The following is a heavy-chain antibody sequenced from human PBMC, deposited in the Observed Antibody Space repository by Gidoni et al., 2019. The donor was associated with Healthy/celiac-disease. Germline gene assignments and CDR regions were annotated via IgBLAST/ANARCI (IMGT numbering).Heavy chain of an antibody. Sequence: QLQLQVSGTGLVKRSETRSLTGTVSGGSISSSSYYWGWIRQPPGKGMECIGSIYYSGSTYYNPSLTSRVTIPVDPSTNQCSLMMIFWTAADTAVYYCARQKRPVDSFIDAFDIWGQVPMVTVSS. CDR3: ARQKRPVDSFIDAFDI. J-gene: IGHJ3*02. V-gene: IGHV4-39*01. CDR1: GGSISSSSYY. CDR2: IYYSGST. D-gene: IGHD5-18*01.